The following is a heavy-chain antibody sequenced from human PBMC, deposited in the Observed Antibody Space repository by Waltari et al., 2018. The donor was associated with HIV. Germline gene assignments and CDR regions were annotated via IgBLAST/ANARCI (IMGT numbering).Heavy chain of an antibody. CDR2: INHSGST. CDR3: ARGLGSGSYYHY. Sequence: QVQLQQWGAGLLKPSETLSLTCAVYGGSISGHYWSWIRQPPGKGLEWIGEINHSGSTNYNPSLKSRVTISVDTSKNQFSLKLSSVTAADTAVYYCARGLGSGSYYHYWGQGTLVTVSS. D-gene: IGHD3-10*01. V-gene: IGHV4-34*01. J-gene: IGHJ4*02. CDR1: GGSISGHY.